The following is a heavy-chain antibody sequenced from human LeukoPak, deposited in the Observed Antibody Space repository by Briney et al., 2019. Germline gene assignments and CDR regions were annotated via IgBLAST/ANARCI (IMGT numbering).Heavy chain of an antibody. CDR3: ARGQGYGSGSVDY. CDR1: GFTFSSYA. D-gene: IGHD3-10*01. Sequence: GGSLRLSCAASGFTFSSYAMHWVRQAPGKGLEYVSAISSNGGSTYYANSVKGRFTISRDNSKNTLYLQMGSLRAEDMAVYYCARGQGYGSGSVDYWGQGTLVTVSS. CDR2: ISSNGGST. V-gene: IGHV3-64*01. J-gene: IGHJ4*02.